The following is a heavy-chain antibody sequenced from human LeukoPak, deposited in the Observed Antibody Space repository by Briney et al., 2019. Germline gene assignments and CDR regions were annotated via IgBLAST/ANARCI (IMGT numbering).Heavy chain of an antibody. CDR1: GFTFSSYA. Sequence: PGGSLRLSCAASGFTFSSYAMSWVRQAPGKGLGWVSAISGSGGSTYYADSVKGRFTISRDNSKNTLYLQMNSLRAEDTAVYYCAKDPGKTVTHSSIYFDYWGQGTLVTVSS. V-gene: IGHV3-23*01. CDR2: ISGSGGST. CDR3: AKDPGKTVTHSSIYFDY. D-gene: IGHD4-17*01. J-gene: IGHJ4*02.